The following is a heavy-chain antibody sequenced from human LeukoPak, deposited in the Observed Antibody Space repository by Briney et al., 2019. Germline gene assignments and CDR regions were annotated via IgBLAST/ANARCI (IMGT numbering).Heavy chain of an antibody. CDR3: ARDEGYCSGGSCYSEKYFDY. CDR2: ISAYNGNT. J-gene: IGHJ4*02. Sequence: GASVKVSCKASGYTFTSYGISWVRQAPGQGLEWVGWISAYNGNTNYAQKLQGRVTMTTDTSTSTAYMELRSLRSDDTAVYYCARDEGYCSGGSCYSEKYFDYWGQGTLVTVSS. D-gene: IGHD2-15*01. CDR1: GYTFTSYG. V-gene: IGHV1-18*01.